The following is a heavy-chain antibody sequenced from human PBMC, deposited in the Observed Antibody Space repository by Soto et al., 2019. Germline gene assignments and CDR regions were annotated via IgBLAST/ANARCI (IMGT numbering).Heavy chain of an antibody. D-gene: IGHD1-26*01. J-gene: IGHJ4*02. CDR3: ARALEWELGPFDY. V-gene: IGHV3-21*01. Sequence: EVQLVESGGGLVKPGGSLRLSCAASGFTFSSYNMNWVRQAPGKGLEWVSSISSSSSYIYYADSVKGRFTISRDNAKNSLYLQMNSLRAEDTAVYYCARALEWELGPFDYWGQGTLVTVSS. CDR2: ISSSSSYI. CDR1: GFTFSSYN.